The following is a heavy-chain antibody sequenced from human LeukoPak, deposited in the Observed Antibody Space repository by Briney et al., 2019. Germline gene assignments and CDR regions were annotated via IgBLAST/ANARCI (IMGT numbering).Heavy chain of an antibody. CDR1: GFTFSSYW. CDR2: IKLDGSEK. CDR3: ARISSSRYHFDY. D-gene: IGHD6-13*01. Sequence: GGSLRLSCAASGFTFSSYWMTWVRQAPGKGLEWVANIKLDGSEKYYVDSVKGRFTISRDDAENSVYLQINSLSAEDTAVYYCARISSSRYHFDYWGQGTLVTVSS. V-gene: IGHV3-7*01. J-gene: IGHJ4*02.